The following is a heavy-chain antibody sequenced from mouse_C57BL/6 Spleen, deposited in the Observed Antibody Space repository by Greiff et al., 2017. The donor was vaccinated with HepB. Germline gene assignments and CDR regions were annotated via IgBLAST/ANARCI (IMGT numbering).Heavy chain of an antibody. D-gene: IGHD1-3*01. CDR3: ARGSSRDFDY. CDR2: IDPSDSYT. J-gene: IGHJ2*01. Sequence: QVQLQQPGAELVMPGASVKLSCKASGYTFTSYWMHWVKQRPGQGLEWIGEIDPSDSYTNYNQKFKGKSTLTVDKSSSTAYMQLSSLTSEDSAVYYCARGSSRDFDYWGQGTTLTVSS. CDR1: GYTFTSYW. V-gene: IGHV1-69*01.